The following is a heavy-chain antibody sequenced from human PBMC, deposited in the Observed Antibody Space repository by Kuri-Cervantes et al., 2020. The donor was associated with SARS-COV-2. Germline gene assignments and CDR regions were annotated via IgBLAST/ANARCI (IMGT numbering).Heavy chain of an antibody. CDR1: GGSFSGYY. V-gene: IGHV4-34*01. CDR2: INHSGST. D-gene: IGHD1-14*01. Sequence: GSLRLSCAVYGGSFSGYYRSWIRQPPGKGLEWIGEINHSGSTNYNPSLKSRVTISVDTSKNQFSLKLSSVTAADTAVYYCARHRWFDSWGQGTLVTVSS. CDR3: ARHRWFDS. J-gene: IGHJ5*01.